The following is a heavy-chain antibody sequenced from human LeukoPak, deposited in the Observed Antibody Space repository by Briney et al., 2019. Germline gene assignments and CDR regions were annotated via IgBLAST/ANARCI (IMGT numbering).Heavy chain of an antibody. Sequence: ASVKVSCKASGGTFSSYAISWVRQATGQGLEWMGWMNPNSGNTGYAQKFQGRVTMTRNTSISTAYMELSSLRSEDTAVYYCALYGSGSSYWFDPWGQGTLVTVSS. CDR3: ALYGSGSSYWFDP. J-gene: IGHJ5*02. D-gene: IGHD3-10*01. CDR1: GGTFSSYA. V-gene: IGHV1-8*02. CDR2: MNPNSGNT.